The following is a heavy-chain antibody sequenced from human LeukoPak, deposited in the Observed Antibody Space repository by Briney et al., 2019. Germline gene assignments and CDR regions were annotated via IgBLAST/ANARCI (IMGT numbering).Heavy chain of an antibody. CDR1: GGTFFSYR. Sequence: ASVKVSCEASGGTFFSYRISWVRQAPGQGLEWMGGIIPMFGTAHYAQKLQGRVTITADISTRTAYMEVSSLRCEDTAVYYCATDAPSETTLASAFDIWGQGTMVTVSS. CDR3: ATDAPSETTLASAFDI. CDR2: IIPMFGTA. D-gene: IGHD1-1*01. J-gene: IGHJ3*02. V-gene: IGHV1-69*06.